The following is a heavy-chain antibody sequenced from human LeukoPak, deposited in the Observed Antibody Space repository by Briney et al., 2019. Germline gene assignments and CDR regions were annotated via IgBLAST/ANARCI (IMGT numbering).Heavy chain of an antibody. Sequence: PSETLSLTCAVYGGSFSGYYWSWIRQPPGKGLEWIGDINHSGNTNYNPSLKSRVTLSVDTSKNQFSLKLTSVTAADTAVYYCAVLRLGDLSSYYFDYWGQGTLVTVSS. CDR1: GGSFSGYY. CDR2: INHSGNT. V-gene: IGHV4-34*01. CDR3: AVLRLGDLSSYYFDY. D-gene: IGHD3-16*02. J-gene: IGHJ4*02.